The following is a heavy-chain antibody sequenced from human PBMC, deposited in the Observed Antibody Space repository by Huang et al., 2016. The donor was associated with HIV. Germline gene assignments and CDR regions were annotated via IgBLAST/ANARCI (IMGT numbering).Heavy chain of an antibody. J-gene: IGHJ4*02. Sequence: QITLKESGPTLVKPTQTLTLTCTFSGFSITTDGAGVGWIRQPQGKALEWLALIFWDDDKRYRPSLKNRLSITKDTSKKQVVLTMTNMDPVDTATYFCAHRQTYDFWSGSFDSWGQGTLVTVSS. CDR1: GFSITTDGAG. D-gene: IGHD3-3*01. V-gene: IGHV2-5*02. CDR2: IFWDDDK. CDR3: AHRQTYDFWSGSFDS.